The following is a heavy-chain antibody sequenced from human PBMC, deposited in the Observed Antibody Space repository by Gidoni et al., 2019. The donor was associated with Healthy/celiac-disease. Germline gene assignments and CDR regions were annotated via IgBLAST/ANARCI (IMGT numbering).Heavy chain of an antibody. CDR1: GFTFSSYE. CDR3: ARASGDYYYYGMDV. CDR2: ISSSVSTI. Sequence: EVQLVESGGGLVQPGGSLRLSCAASGFTFSSYEMKWVRQAPGKGLEWVSYISSSVSTIYYADSVKGRFTISRDNAKNSLFLQMNSLSAEDTAVYYCARASGDYYYYGMDVWGQGTTVTFSS. J-gene: IGHJ6*02. D-gene: IGHD4-17*01. V-gene: IGHV3-48*03.